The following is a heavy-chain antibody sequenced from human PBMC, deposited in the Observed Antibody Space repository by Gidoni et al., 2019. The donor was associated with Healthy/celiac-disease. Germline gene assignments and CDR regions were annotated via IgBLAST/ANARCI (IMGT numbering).Heavy chain of an antibody. J-gene: IGHJ4*02. CDR2: IIPIFGTA. D-gene: IGHD6-13*01. CDR3: AIQPVDSSWSGFDY. V-gene: IGHV1-69*06. Sequence: QVQLVQSGAEVKKPGSSVKVSCKASGGTFSCYAISWVRQSPGQGLEWVGGIIPIFGTANYAQKFQGRVTITADKSTSTAYMELSSLRSEDTAVYYCAIQPVDSSWSGFDYWGQGTLVTVSS. CDR1: GGTFSCYA.